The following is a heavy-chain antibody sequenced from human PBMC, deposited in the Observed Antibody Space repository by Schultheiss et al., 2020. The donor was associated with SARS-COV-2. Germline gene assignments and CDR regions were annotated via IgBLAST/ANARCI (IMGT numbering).Heavy chain of an antibody. Sequence: ASVKVSCKASGYTFTSYYMHWVRQAPGQGLEWMGIINPSGGSTSYAQKFQGRVTMTRDTSTSTVYMELRSLRSDDTAVYYCARDVGYNWNLLPTTLVRFDYWGQGTLVTVSS. V-gene: IGHV1-46*01. J-gene: IGHJ4*02. CDR2: INPSGGST. CDR1: GYTFTSYY. CDR3: ARDVGYNWNLLPTTLVRFDY. D-gene: IGHD1-7*01.